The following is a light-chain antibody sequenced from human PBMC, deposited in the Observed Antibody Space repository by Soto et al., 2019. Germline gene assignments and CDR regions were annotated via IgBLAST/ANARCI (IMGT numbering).Light chain of an antibody. J-gene: IGKJ1*01. Sequence: DIVMSQSPDSLAVSLGERATVNCKSSQTLLYSYNKKDCISWYQQRPGQSPKVLISWASTRESGVPDRFTGGGSGTHFTLTINNVQAEDVAVYYCQQYYSNPLTFGQGTKVDI. CDR2: WAS. CDR3: QQYYSNPLT. V-gene: IGKV4-1*01. CDR1: QTLLYSYNKKDC.